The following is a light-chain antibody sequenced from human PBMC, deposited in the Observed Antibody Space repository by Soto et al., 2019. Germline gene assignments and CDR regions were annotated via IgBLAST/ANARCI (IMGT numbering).Light chain of an antibody. CDR1: QSISSY. CDR3: QQSYSTTPAIT. CDR2: AAS. J-gene: IGKJ5*01. Sequence: DIQMTQSPSSLSASVGDRVTITCRASQSISSYLNWYQQKPGKAPKLLIYAASSLQSGVPSRLSGSGSGTDFTLTISSLQPEDFATYYCQQSYSTTPAITFGRGTRLEIK. V-gene: IGKV1-39*01.